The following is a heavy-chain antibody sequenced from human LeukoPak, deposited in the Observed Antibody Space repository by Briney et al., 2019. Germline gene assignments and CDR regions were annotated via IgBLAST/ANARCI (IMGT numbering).Heavy chain of an antibody. J-gene: IGHJ4*02. V-gene: IGHV3-23*01. CDR3: AKVPPGVAYGDYEGY. CDR2: ISGSGGST. Sequence: PGGSLRLSCAASGYTFSSYAMSWVRQAPGKGLEWVSAISGSGGSTYYADSVKGRFTISRDNSKDTLYLQMNSLRAEDTAVYYCAKVPPGVAYGDYEGYWGQGTLVTVSS. D-gene: IGHD4-17*01. CDR1: GYTFSSYA.